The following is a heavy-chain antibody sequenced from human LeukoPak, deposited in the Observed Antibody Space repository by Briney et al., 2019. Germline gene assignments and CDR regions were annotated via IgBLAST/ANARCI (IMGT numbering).Heavy chain of an antibody. J-gene: IGHJ4*02. D-gene: IGHD6-19*01. V-gene: IGHV3-30*18. CDR2: ISYDGSNK. CDR3: AKDQIEGSGWWGGIDY. CDR1: GFTFSSYG. Sequence: GRSLRLSCAASGFTFSSYGMHWVRQAPGKGLEWVAVISYDGSNKYYADSVKGRFTISRDNSKNTLYLQMNSLRAEDTAVYYCAKDQIEGSGWWGGIDYWGQGTLVTVSS.